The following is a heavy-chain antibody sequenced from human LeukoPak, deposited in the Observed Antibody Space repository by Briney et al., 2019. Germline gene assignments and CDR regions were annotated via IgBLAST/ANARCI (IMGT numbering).Heavy chain of an antibody. CDR1: GYTFRPYY. CDR3: AREGQLVGTTPKGHYYGMDF. CDR2: INPNGGGT. V-gene: IGHV1-2*02. D-gene: IGHD1-26*01. J-gene: IGHJ6*02. Sequence: ASVKVSCKASGYTFRPYYMHWVRPAPGQGPEWMGWINPNGGGTDYAQKFQGRVTMTRDTSISTAHMELTRLRSDDTAVDYCAREGQLVGTTPKGHYYGMDFWGQGTTVTVSS.